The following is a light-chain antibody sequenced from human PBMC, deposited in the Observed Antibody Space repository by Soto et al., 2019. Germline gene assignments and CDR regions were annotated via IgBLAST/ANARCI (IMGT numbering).Light chain of an antibody. J-gene: IGLJ3*02. CDR1: SSDVGSYNL. Sequence: QSVLTQPASVSGSPGQSITISCTGTSSDVGSYNLVSWYQQHPGKAPKLMIYEVSKRPSGVSNRFSGSKSGNTASLTISGLQAEDEADYYCCSYAGSSTFGVFAGGTKLTVL. CDR2: EVS. V-gene: IGLV2-23*02. CDR3: CSYAGSSTFGV.